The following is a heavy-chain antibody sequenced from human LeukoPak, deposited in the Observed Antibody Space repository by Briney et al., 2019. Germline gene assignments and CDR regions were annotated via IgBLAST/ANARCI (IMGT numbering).Heavy chain of an antibody. CDR2: INTDGTTT. CDR1: GFTFSSYW. Sequence: GGSLRLSCAASGFTFSSYWMHWVRQDPGKGLAWVSRINTDGTTTTYADSVKGRFTISRDTAKNMLYLQMNSLRADDTAVYYCARGTLKTTVATYGFDIWGQGTMVTVSS. J-gene: IGHJ3*02. V-gene: IGHV3-74*01. CDR3: ARGTLKTTVATYGFDI. D-gene: IGHD4-17*01.